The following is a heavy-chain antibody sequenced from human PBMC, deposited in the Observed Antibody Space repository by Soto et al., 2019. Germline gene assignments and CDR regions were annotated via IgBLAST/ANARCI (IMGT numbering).Heavy chain of an antibody. CDR1: GFTFSSYA. D-gene: IGHD3-22*01. Sequence: QVQLVESGGGVVQPGRSLRLSCAASGFTFSSYAMHWVRQAPGKGLEWVAVISYDGSNKYYADSVKGRFTISRDNSKNTLYLQMNSLRVEDTAVYYGAKDYSSGYYPDYWGQGTLVTVSS. CDR2: ISYDGSNK. CDR3: AKDYSSGYYPDY. J-gene: IGHJ4*02. V-gene: IGHV3-30*18.